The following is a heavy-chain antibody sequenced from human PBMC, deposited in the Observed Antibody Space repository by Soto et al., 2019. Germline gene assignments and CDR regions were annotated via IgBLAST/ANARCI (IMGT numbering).Heavy chain of an antibody. J-gene: IGHJ4*02. D-gene: IGHD3-10*01. V-gene: IGHV4-34*01. CDR1: GGSFSGYY. CDR3: ARLTPYYYGSGTSPDY. CDR2: INHSGST. Sequence: PSETLSLTCAVYGGSFSGYYWSWIRQPPGKGLEWIGEINHSGSTNYNPSLKSRVTISVDTSKNQFSLKLSSVTAADTAVYYCARLTPYYYGSGTSPDYWGQGTLVTVSS.